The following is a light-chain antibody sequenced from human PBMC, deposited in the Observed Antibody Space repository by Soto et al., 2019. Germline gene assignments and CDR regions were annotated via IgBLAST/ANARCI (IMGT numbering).Light chain of an antibody. J-gene: IGKJ3*01. CDR2: SAS. V-gene: IGKV1-9*01. Sequence: GARVPIRCLSSHSISSYLSCYQQKPGKAPKLLIYSASSLQNGVPSRFCGSGSGTEFTLTISSLQPDDFSTYYCQQHNSYSLTFGPGTKVDI. CDR3: QQHNSYSLT. CDR1: HSISSY.